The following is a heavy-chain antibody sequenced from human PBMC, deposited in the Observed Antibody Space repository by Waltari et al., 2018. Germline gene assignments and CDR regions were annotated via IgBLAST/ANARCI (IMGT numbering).Heavy chain of an antibody. CDR1: GFTVSSNY. V-gene: IGHV3-53*01. D-gene: IGHD6-13*01. CDR2: IYSGGST. J-gene: IGHJ6*02. Sequence: EVQLVESGGGLIQPGGSLRLSCAASGFTVSSNYMSWVRQAPGKGLEWVSVIYSGGSTYYADSVKGRFTISRDNSKNTLYLQMNSLRAEDTAVYYCASLSSSWSLGGYYGMDVWGQGTTVTVSS. CDR3: ASLSSSWSLGGYYGMDV.